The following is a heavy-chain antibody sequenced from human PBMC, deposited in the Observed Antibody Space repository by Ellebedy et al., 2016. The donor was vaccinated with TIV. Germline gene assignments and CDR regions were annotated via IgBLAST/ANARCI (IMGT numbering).Heavy chain of an antibody. J-gene: IGHJ4*02. D-gene: IGHD3-22*01. V-gene: IGHV3-15*01. CDR2: IKSKTDGGTT. Sequence: GGSLRLXXAVSGFTVSNAWMSWVRQTPGKGLEWVGRIKSKTDGGTTDYAAPVKGRFTISRDDSENTLYLQMNSLQTEDTAVYYCTTYSGSSGYYFHFDHWGPGTLVPVSS. CDR1: GFTVSNAW. CDR3: TTYSGSSGYYFHFDH.